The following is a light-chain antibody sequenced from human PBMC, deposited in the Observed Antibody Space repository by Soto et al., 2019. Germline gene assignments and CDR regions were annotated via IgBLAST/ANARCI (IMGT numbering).Light chain of an antibody. CDR1: QSISSY. Sequence: EVVMTQSPATLSVSPGERATLSCRASQSISSYLAWYQQKPGQAPRLLIYGASNRATGIPDRFSGSGSGTDFTLNISSLEPEDFAVYYCHQRNSWPPTFTVGQGTRGDIK. V-gene: IGKV3-11*01. CDR2: GAS. CDR3: HQRNSWPPTFT. J-gene: IGKJ5*01.